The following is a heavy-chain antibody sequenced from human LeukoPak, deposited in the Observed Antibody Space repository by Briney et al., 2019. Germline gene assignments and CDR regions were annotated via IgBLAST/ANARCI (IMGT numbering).Heavy chain of an antibody. V-gene: IGHV3-30-3*01. CDR2: ISSDGSAK. CDR1: GFPFSSFA. D-gene: IGHD4/OR15-4a*01. J-gene: IGHJ4*02. Sequence: PGGSLRLSCAASGFPFSSFAMHWVRQAPGKGLEWVAIISSDGSAKYYADSVQGRFTISRDNSKNTLYLQMNSLKAEDTGVYYCARKSGANWARIDYWGQGTLVTVSS. CDR3: ARKSGANWARIDY.